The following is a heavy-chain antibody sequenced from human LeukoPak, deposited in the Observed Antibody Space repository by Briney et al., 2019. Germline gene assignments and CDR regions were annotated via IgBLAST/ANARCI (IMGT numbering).Heavy chain of an antibody. J-gene: IGHJ4*02. V-gene: IGHV1-2*02. Sequence: ASVKVSCKASGYTFTGYYMHWVRQAPGQGLEWMGWINPNSGGTNYTQKFQGRVTMTRDTSISTAYMELSRLRSDDTAVYYCAREAAAAGENYFDYWGQGTLVTVSS. CDR1: GYTFTGYY. CDR3: AREAAAAGENYFDY. D-gene: IGHD6-13*01. CDR2: INPNSGGT.